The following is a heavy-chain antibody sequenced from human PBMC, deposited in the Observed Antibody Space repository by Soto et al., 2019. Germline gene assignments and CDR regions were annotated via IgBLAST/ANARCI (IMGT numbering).Heavy chain of an antibody. CDR3: ARVRGGSSGSHFDY. Sequence: SETLSLTCTVSGGSISSYYWSWIRQPPGKGLEWIGYIYYSGSTNYNPSLKSRVTISVDTSKNQFSLKLSSVTAADTAVYYCARVRGGSSGSHFDYWGQGTLVTVSS. D-gene: IGHD6-19*01. J-gene: IGHJ4*02. V-gene: IGHV4-59*01. CDR1: GGSISSYY. CDR2: IYYSGST.